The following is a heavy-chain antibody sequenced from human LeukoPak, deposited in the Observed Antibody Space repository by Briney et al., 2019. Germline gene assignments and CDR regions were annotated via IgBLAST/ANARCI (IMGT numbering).Heavy chain of an antibody. CDR3: ARDTPSHCYDWDYY. D-gene: IGHD3-22*01. CDR1: GFTFSSYS. J-gene: IGHJ4*02. CDR2: ISSSSSYI. Sequence: SGGSLRLSCAASGFTFSSYSMNWVRQAPGKGLEWVSSISSSSSYIYYADSVKGRFTISRDNAKNSLYLQMNSLRAEDTAVYYCARDTPSHCYDWDYYWGQGTLVTVSS. V-gene: IGHV3-21*01.